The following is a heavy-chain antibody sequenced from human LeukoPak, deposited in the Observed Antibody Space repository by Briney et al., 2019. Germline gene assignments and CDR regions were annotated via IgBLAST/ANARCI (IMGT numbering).Heavy chain of an antibody. CDR1: GFTFSIYS. CDR2: ISSGSSYI. V-gene: IGHV3-21*01. D-gene: IGHD3-22*01. Sequence: PGGSLRLSSAASGFTFSIYSMNWVRQAPEKGLEWVSSISSGSSYIYYADSVKGRFTISRANAKTSLYLQMNSLRAEDTAVYYCARGGYYDSSGPLEGWGQGTLVTVSS. J-gene: IGHJ4*02. CDR3: ARGGYYDSSGPLEG.